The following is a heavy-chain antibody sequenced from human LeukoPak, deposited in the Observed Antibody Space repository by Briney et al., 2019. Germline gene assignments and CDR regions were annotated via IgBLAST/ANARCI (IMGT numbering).Heavy chain of an antibody. J-gene: IGHJ4*02. CDR3: ARVQDYGERPFDY. V-gene: IGHV1-69*13. D-gene: IGHD4-17*01. CDR2: IIPIFGTA. Sequence: ASVKVSCKASGYTFNSYDINWVRQATGQGLEWMGGIIPIFGTANYAQKFQGRVTITADESTSTAYMELNSLRSEDTAVYYCARVQDYGERPFDYWGQGTLVTVSS. CDR1: GYTFNSYD.